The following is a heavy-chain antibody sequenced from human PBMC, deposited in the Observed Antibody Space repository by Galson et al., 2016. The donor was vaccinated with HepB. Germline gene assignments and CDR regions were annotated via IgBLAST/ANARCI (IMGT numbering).Heavy chain of an antibody. CDR1: GFFFSGRA. Sequence: SLRLSCAASGFFFSGRAMSWVRQAPGKGLEWVSGINRYGATTGYAASVKGRFTISRDNSNNTLYLQMNGLTTEDTAVYYCARDDYSGGRGSPDYWGQGTLVTVSS. D-gene: IGHD4/OR15-4a*01. V-gene: IGHV3-23*01. CDR2: INRYGATT. J-gene: IGHJ4*02. CDR3: ARDDYSGGRGSPDY.